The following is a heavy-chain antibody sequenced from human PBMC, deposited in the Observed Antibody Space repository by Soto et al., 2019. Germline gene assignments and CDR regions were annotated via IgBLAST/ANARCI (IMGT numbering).Heavy chain of an antibody. CDR1: GYNFSDFG. D-gene: IGHD4-17*01. CDR2: ISGKNGNT. CDR3: ARSDYYEDTGTFEN. Sequence: ASVKVSCKASGYNFSDFGITCVLQAPGQGLEWMGWISGKNGNTNYAQKVQGRVTLTADTSTRTAYMEMRALTSDDTGIYCCARSDYYEDTGTFENWGQGTPVTVSS. J-gene: IGHJ4*02. V-gene: IGHV1-18*04.